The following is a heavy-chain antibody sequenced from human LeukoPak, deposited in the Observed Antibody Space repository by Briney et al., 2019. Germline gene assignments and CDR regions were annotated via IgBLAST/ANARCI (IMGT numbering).Heavy chain of an antibody. D-gene: IGHD2-15*01. CDR2: INAGNGNT. CDR3: ARGVFGVLLYCSGGSCSGYYGMDV. Sequence: ASVKVSCKASGYTFTSYAMHWVRQAPGQRLEWMGWINAGNGNTKYSQKFQGRVTITRDTSASTAYMELSSLRSEDTAVYYCARGVFGVLLYCSGGSCSGYYGMDVWGQGTTVTVSS. J-gene: IGHJ6*02. V-gene: IGHV1-3*01. CDR1: GYTFTSYA.